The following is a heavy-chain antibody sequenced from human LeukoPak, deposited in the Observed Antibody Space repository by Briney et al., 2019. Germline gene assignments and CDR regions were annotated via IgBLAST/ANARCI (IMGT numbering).Heavy chain of an antibody. CDR1: GYSIDSYY. J-gene: IGHJ4*02. Sequence: SETLSLTCAVSGYSIDSYYWGWIRQPPGKTLEWIGSIYHSGTTYYNPSLTSRVTILVDTSKNQFSLKLTSVTAADTAVYYCAGKDGSAGYYFDPWGQGALVTVSP. CDR2: IYHSGTT. D-gene: IGHD5-24*01. CDR3: AGKDGSAGYYFDP. V-gene: IGHV4-38-2*01.